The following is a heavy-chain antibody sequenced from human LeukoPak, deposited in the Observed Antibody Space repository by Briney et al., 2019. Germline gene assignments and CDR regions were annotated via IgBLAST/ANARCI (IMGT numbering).Heavy chain of an antibody. CDR3: ARDLHGPDY. V-gene: IGHV3-74*01. CDR1: GFTVSSNY. CDR2: INTDGSST. D-gene: IGHD2-8*01. Sequence: GGSLRLSCAASGFTVSSNYMSWVRQAPGEGLVWVSRINTDGSSTTYADSVKGRFTISRDNAKNTLYLQMNSLRAEDTAVYYCARDLHGPDYWGQGTLVTVSS. J-gene: IGHJ4*02.